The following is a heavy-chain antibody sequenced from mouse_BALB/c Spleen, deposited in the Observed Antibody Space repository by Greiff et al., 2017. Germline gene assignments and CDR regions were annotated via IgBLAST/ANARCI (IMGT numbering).Heavy chain of an antibody. V-gene: IGHV14-4*02. J-gene: IGHJ4*01. D-gene: IGHD2-2*01. CDR1: GFNIKDYY. CDR2: IDPENGDT. CDR3: NEWLLSSAMDY. Sequence: EVQLQQSGAELVRPGASVKLSCTASGFNIKDYYMHWVKQRPEQGLEWIGWIDPENGDTEYAPKFQGKATMTADTSSNTAYLQLSSLTSEDTAVYCCNEWLLSSAMDYWGQGTSVTVSS.